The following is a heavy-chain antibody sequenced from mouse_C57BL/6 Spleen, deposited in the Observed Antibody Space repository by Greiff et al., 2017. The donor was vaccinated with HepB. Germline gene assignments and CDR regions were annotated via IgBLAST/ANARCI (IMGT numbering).Heavy chain of an antibody. V-gene: IGHV5-4*01. CDR3: ARGGDYYGYYFDY. Sequence: EVQLVESGGGLVKPGGSLKLSCAASGFTFSSYAMSWVRQTPEKRLEWVATISDGGSYTYYPDNVKGRFTIFRDNAKNNLYLQMSHLKSEDTAMYYCARGGDYYGYYFDYWGQGTTLTVSS. CDR2: ISDGGSYT. D-gene: IGHD1-1*01. J-gene: IGHJ2*01. CDR1: GFTFSSYA.